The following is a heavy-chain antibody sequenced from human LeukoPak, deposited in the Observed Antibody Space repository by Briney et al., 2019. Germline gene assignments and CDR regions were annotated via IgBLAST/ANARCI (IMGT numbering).Heavy chain of an antibody. J-gene: IGHJ4*02. CDR2: IIPIFGTA. D-gene: IGHD3-22*01. CDR1: GGTFSSYA. Sequence: ASVKVSCKASGGTFSSYAISWVRQAPGQGLEWMGGIIPIFGTANYAQKFQGRVTITADESTSTAYMELSSLRSEDTAVYYCARNHLNYYDSSGYYSDYWGQGTLVTVSS. V-gene: IGHV1-69*01. CDR3: ARNHLNYYDSSGYYSDY.